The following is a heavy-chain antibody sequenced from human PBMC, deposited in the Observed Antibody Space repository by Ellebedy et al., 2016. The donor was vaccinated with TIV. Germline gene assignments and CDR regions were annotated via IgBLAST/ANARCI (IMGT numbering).Heavy chain of an antibody. V-gene: IGHV3-21*05. CDR2: ISTSGSDT. D-gene: IGHD2-21*01. CDR3: AGISGDTHKWVDP. CDR1: GFTFSSYG. Sequence: PGGSLRLSCAASGFTFSSYGMNWVRQAPGKGPEWVSYISTSGSDTLYTGSVKGRFTISRDNAKNSLYLQMNSLRAEDTAVYYCAGISGDTHKWVDPWGQGTLVSVSS. J-gene: IGHJ5*02.